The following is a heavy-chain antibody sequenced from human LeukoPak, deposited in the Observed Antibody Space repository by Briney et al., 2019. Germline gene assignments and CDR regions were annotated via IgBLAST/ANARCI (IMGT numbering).Heavy chain of an antibody. Sequence: GGSLRLSCAASGFTFSSYAMSWVRQAPGKGLEWVSAISGSGGSTYYADSVKGRFTISRDNSKNTLYLQMNSLRAEDTAVYYCAKGHYGSGSYPEGFDYWGQGTLVTVSS. CDR3: AKGHYGSGSYPEGFDY. D-gene: IGHD3-10*01. J-gene: IGHJ4*02. CDR1: GFTFSSYA. V-gene: IGHV3-23*01. CDR2: ISGSGGST.